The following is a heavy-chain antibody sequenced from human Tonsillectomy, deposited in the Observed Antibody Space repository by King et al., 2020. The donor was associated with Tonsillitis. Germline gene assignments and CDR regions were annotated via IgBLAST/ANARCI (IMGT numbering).Heavy chain of an antibody. CDR1: SGSISSYY. V-gene: IGHV4-59*08. CDR3: AIIYGPGAS. Sequence: QLQESGPGLVKPSETLSLTCTVSSGSISSYYWSWIRQSPGKGLEWIAYIDNSGSTNYNPSLKSRVTLSLDTSKNQLSLKMTSVTAADTAVYYCAIIYGPGASCGPGTLLPLS. CDR2: IDNSGST. D-gene: IGHD4-17*01. J-gene: IGHJ1*01.